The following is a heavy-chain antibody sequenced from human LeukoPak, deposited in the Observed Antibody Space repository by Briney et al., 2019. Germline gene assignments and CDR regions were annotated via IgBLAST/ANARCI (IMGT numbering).Heavy chain of an antibody. Sequence: GGSLRLSCAASGSTFSNAYMSWVRQAPGKGLEWVSLIASSGRNTYYTDSVRGRFTISRDNSKKTLSLQMNSLRVEDTAIYYCAKDIQLSAWGQGTMVTVSS. CDR2: IASSGRNT. V-gene: IGHV3-23*01. CDR1: GSTFSNAY. J-gene: IGHJ3*01. D-gene: IGHD5-24*01. CDR3: AKDIQLSA.